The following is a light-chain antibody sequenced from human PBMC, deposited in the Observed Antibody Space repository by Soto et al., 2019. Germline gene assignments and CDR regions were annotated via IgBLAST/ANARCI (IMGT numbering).Light chain of an antibody. CDR2: AAS. CDR3: QQRSNGPMYT. V-gene: IGKV3-11*01. Sequence: EIVLTQSPATLSLSPGERATLSCRASQSVNINLAWYQQKPGQAPRLLIFAASNRATGIPARFSGSGSGTDFTLTVSSLEPEDFPVYFCQQRSNGPMYTFGQGTKLEIK. CDR1: QSVNIN. J-gene: IGKJ2*01.